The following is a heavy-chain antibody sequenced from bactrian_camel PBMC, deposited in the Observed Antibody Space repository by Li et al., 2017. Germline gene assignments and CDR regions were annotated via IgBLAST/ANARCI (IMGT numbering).Heavy chain of an antibody. CDR3: AAKWGICADYDSEEYHY. Sequence: QLVESGGGLVQPGGSLRLPCAASGFVFRSHVMTWVRQAPGKEREGVAFIWSDGSSTYYADSVKGRFTISQDNAKNTLYLQMNSLKPTDTAMYYCAAKWGICADYDSEEYHYWGQGTQVTVS. CDR2: IWSDGSST. J-gene: IGHJ4*01. V-gene: IGHV3S31*01. CDR1: GFVFRSHV. D-gene: IGHD4*01.